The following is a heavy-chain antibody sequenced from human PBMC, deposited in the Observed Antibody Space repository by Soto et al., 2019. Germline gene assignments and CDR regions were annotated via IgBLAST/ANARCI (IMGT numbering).Heavy chain of an antibody. V-gene: IGHV3-48*01. CDR3: ARESKSMGQWLVLANY. CDR2: ISSSSSTI. D-gene: IGHD6-19*01. CDR1: GFTFSSYS. Sequence: GESLKISCAASGFTFSSYSMNWVRQAPGKGLEWVSYISSSSSTIYYADSVKGRFTISRDNAKNSLYLQMNSLRAEDTAVYYCARESKSMGQWLVLANYWGQGTLVTVSS. J-gene: IGHJ4*02.